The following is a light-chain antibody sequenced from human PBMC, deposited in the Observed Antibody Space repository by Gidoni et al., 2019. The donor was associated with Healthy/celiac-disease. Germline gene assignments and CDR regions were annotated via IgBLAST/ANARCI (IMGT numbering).Light chain of an antibody. CDR1: HIGSKS. V-gene: IGLV3-21*04. Sequence: SYVLPQPPSVSVAPGKAARINWGGNHIGSKSVHWYQQKPGQAPVLVRYYDIDRHSGLPERFSGSNAGNTATRTISRVEAGDEADYDCQVWDSSSDHHVVFGGGTKLTVL. J-gene: IGLJ2*01. CDR2: YDI. CDR3: QVWDSSSDHHVV.